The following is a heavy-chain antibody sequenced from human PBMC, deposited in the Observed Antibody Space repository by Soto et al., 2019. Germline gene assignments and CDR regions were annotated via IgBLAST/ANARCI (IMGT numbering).Heavy chain of an antibody. CDR3: AREKAYNCKPRGCGMDD. J-gene: IGHJ6*02. CDR2: IYYSGST. V-gene: IGHV4-59*01. D-gene: IGHD1-20*01. CDR1: GDSISNYY. Sequence: LSLTGTVSGDSISNYYWSWIRQPPGKRLEWIGYIYYSGSTNYNPSLKSRVTISLDTSKNHFSLKSSSVTAADTTVYYSAREKAYNCKPRGCGMDDWGQGTRVTVSS.